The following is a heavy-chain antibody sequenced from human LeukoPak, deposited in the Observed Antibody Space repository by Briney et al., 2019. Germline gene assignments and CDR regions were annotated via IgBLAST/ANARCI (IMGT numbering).Heavy chain of an antibody. CDR3: ARELYCSSTSCYPDY. CDR2: IIPILGIA. Sequence: SVKVSCXASGGTFSSYTISWVRQAPGQGLEWMGRIIPILGIANYAQKFQGRVTITADKSTSTAYMELSSLRSEDTAVYHCARELYCSSTSCYPDYWGQGTLVTVSS. D-gene: IGHD2-2*01. V-gene: IGHV1-69*04. CDR1: GGTFSSYT. J-gene: IGHJ4*02.